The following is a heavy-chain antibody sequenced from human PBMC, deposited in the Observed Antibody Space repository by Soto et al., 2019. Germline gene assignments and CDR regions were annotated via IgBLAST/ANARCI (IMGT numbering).Heavy chain of an antibody. CDR3: AGEIVVGEGATAFDY. CDR1: GFTFSSYG. CDR2: IWYDGSNK. J-gene: IGHJ4*02. Sequence: GGSLRLSCAASGFTFSSYGMHWVRQAPGKGLEWVAVIWYDGSNKYYADSVKGRFTISRDNSKNTLYLQMNSLRAEDTAACYYAGEIVVGEGATAFDYWGQGTFVPASP. V-gene: IGHV3-33*01. D-gene: IGHD2-15*01.